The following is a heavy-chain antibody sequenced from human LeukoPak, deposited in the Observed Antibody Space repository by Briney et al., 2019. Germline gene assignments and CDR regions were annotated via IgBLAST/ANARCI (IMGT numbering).Heavy chain of an antibody. D-gene: IGHD6-13*01. J-gene: IGHJ6*02. Sequence: SQTLSLTCAISGDSVSSNSAAWNWIRQSPSRGLEWLGRTYYRSKWYNDYAVSVKSRITINPDTSKNQFSLQLNSVTPEDTAVYYCARYSSSWYFHYYYYGMDVWGQGTTVTVSS. V-gene: IGHV6-1*01. CDR1: GDSVSSNSAA. CDR2: TYYRSKWYN. CDR3: ARYSSSWYFHYYYYGMDV.